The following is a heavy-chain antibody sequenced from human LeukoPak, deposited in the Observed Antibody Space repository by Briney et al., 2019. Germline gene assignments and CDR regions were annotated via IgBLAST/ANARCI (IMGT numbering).Heavy chain of an antibody. CDR3: VKDDHGDSPD. V-gene: IGHV3-23*01. CDR2: ITATTRST. J-gene: IGHJ4*02. D-gene: IGHD1-14*01. Sequence: GGSLRLSCAGSGFTFSIYAMHWGRRPPGKGLEWVSTITATTRSTRYEDSVKDGFTITRDNSKRALYIQMSSLRLEDTAVYYCVKDDHGDSPDWGQGTLVTVSS. CDR1: GFTFSIYA.